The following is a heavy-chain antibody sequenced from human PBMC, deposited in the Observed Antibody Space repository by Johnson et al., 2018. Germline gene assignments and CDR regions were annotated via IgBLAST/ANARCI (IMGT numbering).Heavy chain of an antibody. J-gene: IGHJ3*02. Sequence: QVQLQESGPGLVKXSETLSLICTVSGNSFSHYFWTWIRQPPGKGLELIGHIYNSGSTLYYPSLKSRVTIALDAATNQFSLTLCYVTAADAAIYYCSATVPVRTVTTAFDIWGQGALVNVSS. CDR3: SATVPVRTVTTAFDI. CDR1: GNSFSHYF. V-gene: IGHV4-59*01. CDR2: IYNSGST. D-gene: IGHD4-17*01.